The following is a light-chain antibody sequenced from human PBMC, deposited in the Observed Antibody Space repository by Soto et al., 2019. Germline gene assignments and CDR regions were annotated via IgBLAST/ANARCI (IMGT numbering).Light chain of an antibody. CDR3: QSYYSHLTLII. V-gene: IGLV1-40*01. CDR2: GNS. Sequence: QSVLTQPPSVSGAPGQRVTISCTGSSSNIGAGYDVHWYQQLPGTAPKLLIYGNSNRPSGVPDRFSGSKSGTSATLAITGLQADDEADYYCQSYYSHLTLIIFGTGTKLTV. CDR1: SSNIGAGYD. J-gene: IGLJ1*01.